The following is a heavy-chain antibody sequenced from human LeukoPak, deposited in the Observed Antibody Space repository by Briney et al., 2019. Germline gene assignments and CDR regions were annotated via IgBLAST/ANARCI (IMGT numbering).Heavy chain of an antibody. CDR1: GFTFSNAW. CDR2: IKSKTDGGTT. D-gene: IGHD1-14*01. V-gene: IGHV3-15*01. CDR3: TTIARRALYFQH. Sequence: GGSLRLSCAASGFTFSNAWMSWVRQAPGKGLEWVGRIKSKTDGGTTNYAAPVKGRFTISRDDSKNTLYLQMNSLKTEDTAVYYCTTIARRALYFQHWGQGTLVTVSS. J-gene: IGHJ1*01.